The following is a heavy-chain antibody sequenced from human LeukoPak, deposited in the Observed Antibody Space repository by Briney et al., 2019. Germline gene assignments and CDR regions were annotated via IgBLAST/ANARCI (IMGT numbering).Heavy chain of an antibody. Sequence: GASVKVSRKASGYTFTSYYMHWVRQAPGQGLEWMGIINPSGGSTSYAQKFQGRVTMTRDTSTSTVYMELSSLRSEDTAVYYCAREGCSSTSCYKWFDPWGQGTLVTVSS. CDR2: INPSGGST. V-gene: IGHV1-46*01. D-gene: IGHD2-2*02. CDR1: GYTFTSYY. CDR3: AREGCSSTSCYKWFDP. J-gene: IGHJ5*02.